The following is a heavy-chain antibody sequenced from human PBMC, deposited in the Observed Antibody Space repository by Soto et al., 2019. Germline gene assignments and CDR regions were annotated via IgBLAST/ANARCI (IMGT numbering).Heavy chain of an antibody. Sequence: PGGSLRLCCEVSGFSFSTYWMAWVRQAPGRGLEWVANVSPGGIATHYMDSVKGRFTISGDNAKNSVYLQMNSLRGDDTAVYYCATKGDSGYIWGQGTLVTVSS. V-gene: IGHV3-7*01. D-gene: IGHD3-22*01. CDR2: VSPGGIAT. CDR1: GFSFSTYW. J-gene: IGHJ4*02. CDR3: ATKGDSGYI.